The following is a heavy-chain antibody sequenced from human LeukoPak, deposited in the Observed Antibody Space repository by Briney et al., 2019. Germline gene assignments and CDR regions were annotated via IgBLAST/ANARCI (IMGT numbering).Heavy chain of an antibody. J-gene: IGHJ3*02. Sequence: ASVKISCKASAYTFTGYYLHWVRQAPGQGPEWMGWIDPNTGDISTAQRFQGRVTMTSDRSISTAYMAPSRLTSDDTALYYCARRSRNGLDAFDIWGQGTMITVSS. CDR1: AYTFTGYY. V-gene: IGHV1-2*02. D-gene: IGHD2-8*01. CDR2: IDPNTGDI. CDR3: ARRSRNGLDAFDI.